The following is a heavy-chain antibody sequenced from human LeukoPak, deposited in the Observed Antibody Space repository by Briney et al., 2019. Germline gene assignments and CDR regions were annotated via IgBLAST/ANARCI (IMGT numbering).Heavy chain of an antibody. D-gene: IGHD3-10*01. J-gene: IGHJ4*02. V-gene: IGHV3-20*04. CDR3: ARGYGSGSYRFFDY. CDR2: INWNGGST. CDR1: GFTFDDYG. Sequence: GGSLRLSCAASGFTFDDYGMSWVRQAPGKELEWVSGINWNGGSTGYADSVKGRFTISRDNATNSLYLQMNSLRAEDTALYYCARGYGSGSYRFFDYWGQGTLVTVSS.